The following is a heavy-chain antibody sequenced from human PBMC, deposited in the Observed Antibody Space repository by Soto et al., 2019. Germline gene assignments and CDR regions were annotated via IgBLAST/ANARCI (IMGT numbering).Heavy chain of an antibody. Sequence: QLVQSGDEVKKPGASVKVSCRAPGYFFNSVGISWLRRFPGKGLEWMGWVSTYSEHTKSVQKFQDRVTLTEDTSTSTVHMELRSLRSADTAVYYCARDLNWNNVLGFDSWGQGTLVTVSS. J-gene: IGHJ4*02. CDR2: VSTYSEHT. CDR3: ARDLNWNNVLGFDS. D-gene: IGHD1-20*01. V-gene: IGHV1-18*04. CDR1: GYFFNSVG.